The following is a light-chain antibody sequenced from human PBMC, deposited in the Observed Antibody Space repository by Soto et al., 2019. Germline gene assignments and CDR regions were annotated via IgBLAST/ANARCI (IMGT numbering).Light chain of an antibody. V-gene: IGLV2-14*01. J-gene: IGLJ1*01. CDR2: GVS. Sequence: QSALTQPASVSGSPAQPITISSTGTSSDVGGYNYVSWYQQHPGKAPKLMIYGVSNRPSGVSNRFSGSKPGNTASLTIPGLQAEDEADYFCCSYTSSSTLYVFGAGTKVTVL. CDR1: SSDVGGYNY. CDR3: CSYTSSSTLYV.